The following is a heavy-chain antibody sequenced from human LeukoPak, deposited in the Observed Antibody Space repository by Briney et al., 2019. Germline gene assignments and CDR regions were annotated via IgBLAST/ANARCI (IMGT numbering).Heavy chain of an antibody. J-gene: IGHJ4*02. CDR2: IYYSGST. Sequence: SETLSLTCTVSGGSISSSSYYWGWIRQPPGKGLEWIGSIYYSGSTYYNPSLKSRVTISVDASKNQFSLKLSSVTAADTAVYYRARATPNFDYWGQGTLVTVSS. CDR3: ARATPNFDY. V-gene: IGHV4-39*07. CDR1: GGSISSSSYY.